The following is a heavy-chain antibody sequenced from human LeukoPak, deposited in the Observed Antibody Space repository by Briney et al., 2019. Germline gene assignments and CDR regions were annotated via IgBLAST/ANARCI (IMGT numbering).Heavy chain of an antibody. Sequence: GGSLRLSCVASGFTFSNYAMSWVRQAPGKGLEWVSSISGGGLKTYYADSVKGRFTISRDNSKNTLYLQMNSLRAEDTAVYYCAGTMQLDFWGQGTLVTVSS. J-gene: IGHJ4*02. CDR1: GFTFSNYA. CDR2: ISGGGLKT. D-gene: IGHD1-1*01. CDR3: AGTMQLDF. V-gene: IGHV3-23*01.